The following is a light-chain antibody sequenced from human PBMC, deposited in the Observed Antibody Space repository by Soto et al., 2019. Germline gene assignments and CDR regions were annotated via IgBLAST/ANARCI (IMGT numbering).Light chain of an antibody. CDR1: QSTSSW. J-gene: IGKJ4*01. CDR3: QRDPTYPPFT. CDR2: DAS. V-gene: IGKV1-5*01. Sequence: IQVAMSRSAVSASVEDRGTSSWRARQSTSSWFAWYQQKPWKAPKLLIYDASSLESGVPSRFSGSASGTQLTLTISSLHPDDFAPYHCQRDPTYPPFTIPGGAKVDI.